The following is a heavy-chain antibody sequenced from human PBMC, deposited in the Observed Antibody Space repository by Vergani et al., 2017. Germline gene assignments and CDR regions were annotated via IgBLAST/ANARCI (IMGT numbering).Heavy chain of an antibody. V-gene: IGHV1-69*08. Sequence: QVQLVQSGAEVKKPGSSVKVSCKASGGTFSSYTISWVRQAPGQGLEWMGRIIPILGIANYAQKFQGRVTITADKSTSTAYMELSSLRSEDTAVYYCARDGIVGGTDYYYYYMDVWGKGTTVTVS. CDR1: GGTFSSYT. CDR2: IIPILGIA. D-gene: IGHD1-26*01. CDR3: ARDGIVGGTDYYYYYMDV. J-gene: IGHJ6*03.